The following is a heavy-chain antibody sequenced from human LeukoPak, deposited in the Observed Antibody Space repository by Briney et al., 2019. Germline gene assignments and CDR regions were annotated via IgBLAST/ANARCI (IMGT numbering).Heavy chain of an antibody. CDR3: ARIGAGSSRDY. CDR2: ISGSGGST. D-gene: IGHD6-13*01. Sequence: GESLKISCAASGFTFSSYAMSWVRQAPGKGLEWVSAISGSGGSTYYADSVKGRFTISRDNSKNTLYLQMNSLRAEDTAVYYCARIGAGSSRDYWGQGTLVTVSS. J-gene: IGHJ4*02. CDR1: GFTFSSYA. V-gene: IGHV3-23*01.